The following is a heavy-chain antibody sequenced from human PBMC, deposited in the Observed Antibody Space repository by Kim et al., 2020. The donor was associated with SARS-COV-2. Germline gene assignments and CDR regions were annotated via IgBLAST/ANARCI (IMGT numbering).Heavy chain of an antibody. V-gene: IGHV4-4*07. CDR2: VYVSGST. J-gene: IGHJ6*02. D-gene: IGHD3-10*01. CDR1: GASISDYY. Sequence: SETLSLTCSVSGASISDYYWTWIRQPAGKGLEWIGRVYVSGSTDYNPSLKSRVTLSIDTSKKQFSLRLTSVTAADTAVYFCARGTSYFASGALRGVDVWGPGRTVTGSS. CDR3: ARGTSYFASGALRGVDV.